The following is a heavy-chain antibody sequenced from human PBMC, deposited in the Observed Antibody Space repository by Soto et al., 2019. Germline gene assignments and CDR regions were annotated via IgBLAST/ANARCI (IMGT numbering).Heavy chain of an antibody. J-gene: IGHJ2*01. Sequence: KGLEWVSGISGSGGSTYYADSVKGRFTISRDNSKNTLYLQMNSLRAEDTAVFFFQAEDGIRAVRSVSAFLLNRSSDL. D-gene: IGHD2-2*01. CDR3: QAEDGIRAVRSVSAFLLNRSSDL. CDR2: ISGSGGST. V-gene: IGHV3-23*01.